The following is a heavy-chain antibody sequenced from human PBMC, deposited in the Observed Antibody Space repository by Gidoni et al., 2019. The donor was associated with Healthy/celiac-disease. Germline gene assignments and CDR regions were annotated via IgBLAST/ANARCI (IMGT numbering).Heavy chain of an antibody. CDR1: GYTFTSYY. D-gene: IGHD1-7*01. CDR2: INPSGGRT. CDR3: AREREITGTTSWFDP. Sequence: QVQLVQSGAEVKKPGASVKVSCKASGYTFTSYYMHWVRQAPGQGLEWMGIINPSGGRTSYAQKFQGRVTMTRDTSTSTVYMELSSLRSEDTAVYYCAREREITGTTSWFDPWGQGTLVTVSS. J-gene: IGHJ5*02. V-gene: IGHV1-46*03.